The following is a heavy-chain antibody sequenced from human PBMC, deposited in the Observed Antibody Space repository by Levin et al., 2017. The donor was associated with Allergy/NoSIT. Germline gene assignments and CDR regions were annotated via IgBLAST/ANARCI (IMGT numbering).Heavy chain of an antibody. CDR2: ISYDGSNK. CDR1: GFTFSSYG. V-gene: IGHV3-30*18. Sequence: PGGSLRLSCAASGFTFSSYGMHWVRQAPGKGLEWVAVISYDGSNKYYADSVKGRFTISRDNSKNTLYLQMNSLRAEDTAVYYCAKDESDYEGFVDYWGQGTLVTVSS. J-gene: IGHJ4*02. D-gene: IGHD5-12*01. CDR3: AKDESDYEGFVDY.